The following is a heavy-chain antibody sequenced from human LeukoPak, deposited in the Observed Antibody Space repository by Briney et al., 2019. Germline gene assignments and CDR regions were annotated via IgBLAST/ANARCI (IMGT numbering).Heavy chain of an antibody. V-gene: IGHV4-4*02. D-gene: IGHD5-18*01. J-gene: IGHJ4*02. CDR1: GGSISSTNW. Sequence: SETLSLTCAVSGGSISSTNWWSWVRQPPGKGLEWIGEINHSGSTNYNPSLKSRVTISVDTSKNQFSLKLSSVTAADTAVYYCASSWRAAMVNYWGQGTLVTVSS. CDR2: INHSGST. CDR3: ASSWRAAMVNY.